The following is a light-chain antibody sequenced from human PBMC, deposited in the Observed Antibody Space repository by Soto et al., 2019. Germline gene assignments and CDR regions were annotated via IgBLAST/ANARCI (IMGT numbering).Light chain of an antibody. J-gene: IGLJ1*01. V-gene: IGLV4-69*01. Sequence: QLVLTQSPSASASLGASVKLTCTLSSGHSSYAIAWHQQQPEKGPRYLMKLNNDGSHSKGDGIPDRFSGSSSGAERYLTISILQSEDEADYYCQTWGTGPFVFGTGTKVTVL. CDR3: QTWGTGPFV. CDR1: SGHSSYA. CDR2: LNNDGSH.